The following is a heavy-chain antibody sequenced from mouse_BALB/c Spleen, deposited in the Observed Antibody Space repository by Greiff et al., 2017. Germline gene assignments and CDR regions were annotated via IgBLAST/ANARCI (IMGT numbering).Heavy chain of an antibody. CDR3: ARDHGYSMDY. CDR1: GFSLNSYG. V-gene: IGHV2-9*02. D-gene: IGHD1-2*01. CDR2: IWAGGST. Sequence: VKLMESGPGLVAPSQSLSITCTVSGFSLNSYGVHWVRQPPGKGLEWLGVIWAGGSTNYNSALMSRLSISKDNSKSQVFLKMNSLQPDDTAMYYCARDHGYSMDYWGQGTSVTVSS. J-gene: IGHJ4*01.